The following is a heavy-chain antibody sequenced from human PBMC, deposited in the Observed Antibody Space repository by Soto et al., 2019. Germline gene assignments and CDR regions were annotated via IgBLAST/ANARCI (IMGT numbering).Heavy chain of an antibody. D-gene: IGHD2-15*01. CDR1: GGSMSSYY. CDR3: ARADPDASVGY. J-gene: IGHJ4*02. CDR2: ISYSGST. Sequence: SETLSLTCTFSGGSMSSYYWTWLRQSPGRGLEWIGYISYSGSTYYNPSLKSRVTISADTSKNQFSLRMNSMIAADTAVYYCARADPDASVGYWGQGTLVTVSS. V-gene: IGHV4-59*01.